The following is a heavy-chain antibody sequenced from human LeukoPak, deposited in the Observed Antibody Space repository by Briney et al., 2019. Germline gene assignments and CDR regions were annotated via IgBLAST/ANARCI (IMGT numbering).Heavy chain of an antibody. CDR3: ARDYPYYGSGSEGFDY. CDR2: ISRSGSTI. J-gene: IGHJ4*02. CDR1: GFTFSDYN. V-gene: IGHV3-11*04. D-gene: IGHD3-10*01. Sequence: GGSLRLSCAASGFTFSDYNMRWIRQAPGKGLEWVPSISRSGSTIYYADPVRGRFTISRDNAKKSVYLQMNSLRVEDTAVYYCARDYPYYGSGSEGFDYWGQGTLVTVSS.